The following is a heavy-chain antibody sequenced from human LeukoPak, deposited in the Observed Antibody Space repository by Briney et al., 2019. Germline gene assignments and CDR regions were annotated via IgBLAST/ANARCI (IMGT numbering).Heavy chain of an antibody. CDR1: GLTFSSYG. V-gene: IGHV3-30*19. CDR3: ARDPIAAAVNYYYYGMDV. D-gene: IGHD6-13*01. J-gene: IGHJ6*02. Sequence: GGSLRLSCAASGLTFSSYGMHWVRQAPGKGLEWVAVISYDGSNKYYADSVKGRFTISRDNSKNTLYLQMNSLRAEDTAVYYCARDPIAAAVNYYYYGMDVWGQGTTVTVSS. CDR2: ISYDGSNK.